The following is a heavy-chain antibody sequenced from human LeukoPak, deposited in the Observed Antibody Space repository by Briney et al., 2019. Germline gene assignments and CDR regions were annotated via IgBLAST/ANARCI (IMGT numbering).Heavy chain of an antibody. D-gene: IGHD4-11*01. Sequence: PGGSLRLSCAASGFTFTSYSMNWVRQAPGKGLEWVSTISGGGGSTYYADSVKGRFTISRDNSKNTHYLQMSSLRAEDTGIYYCAKGRHYSFFDYWGQGTLVTVSS. CDR1: GFTFTSYS. V-gene: IGHV3-23*01. CDR2: ISGGGGST. CDR3: AKGRHYSFFDY. J-gene: IGHJ4*02.